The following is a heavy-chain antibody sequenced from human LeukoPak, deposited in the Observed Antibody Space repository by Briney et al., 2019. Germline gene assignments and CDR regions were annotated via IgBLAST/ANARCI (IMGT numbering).Heavy chain of an antibody. CDR3: ARYCTNGVCYNDAFDI. Sequence: SETLSLTCTVSGGSISSGGYYWSWIRQHPGKGLEWIGYIYYSGSTYYNPSLKSRVTISVDTSKNQFSLKLSSVTAADTAVYYCARYCTNGVCYNDAFDIWGQGTMVTVSS. CDR1: GGSISSGGYY. J-gene: IGHJ3*02. V-gene: IGHV4-31*03. CDR2: IYYSGST. D-gene: IGHD2-8*01.